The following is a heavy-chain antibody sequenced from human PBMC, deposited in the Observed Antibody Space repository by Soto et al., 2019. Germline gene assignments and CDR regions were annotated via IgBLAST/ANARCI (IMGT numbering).Heavy chain of an antibody. CDR2: IYYSGST. Sequence: PLSLTCTVSGGSISSGDYYWSWIRQPPGKGLEWIGYIYYSGSTYYNPSLKSRVTISVDTSKNQFSLKLSSVTAADTAVYYCAREGSAMVRGVNFDYWGQGTLVTVSS. CDR3: AREGSAMVRGVNFDY. J-gene: IGHJ4*02. CDR1: GGSISSGDYY. V-gene: IGHV4-30-4*01. D-gene: IGHD3-10*01.